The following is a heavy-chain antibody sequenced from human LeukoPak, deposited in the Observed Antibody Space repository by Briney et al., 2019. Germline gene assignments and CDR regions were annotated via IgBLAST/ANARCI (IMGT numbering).Heavy chain of an antibody. CDR3: AREGGVVGATEGAFDI. J-gene: IGHJ3*02. V-gene: IGHV1-69*13. CDR2: IITIFGTA. CDR1: GGTFSSYA. D-gene: IGHD1-26*01. Sequence: SVKVSCKASGGTFSSYAISWVRQAPGQGLEWMGGIITIFGTANYAQKFQGRVTITADESTSTAYMELSSLRSEDTAVYYCAREGGVVGATEGAFDIWGQGTMVTVSS.